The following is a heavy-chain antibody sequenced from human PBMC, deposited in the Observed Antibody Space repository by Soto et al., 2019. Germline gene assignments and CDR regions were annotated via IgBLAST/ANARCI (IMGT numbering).Heavy chain of an antibody. D-gene: IGHD2-21*02. CDR3: ARDRRRDNVVVTAMYYFDY. CDR1: GYTFTSYY. V-gene: IGHV1-46*01. Sequence: ASVKVSCKASGYTFTSYYMHWVRQAPGQGLEWMGIINPSGGSTSYAQKFQGRVTMTRDTSTSTVYMELSSLRSEDTAVYYCARDRRRDNVVVTAMYYFDYWGQGTLVTVSS. J-gene: IGHJ4*02. CDR2: INPSGGST.